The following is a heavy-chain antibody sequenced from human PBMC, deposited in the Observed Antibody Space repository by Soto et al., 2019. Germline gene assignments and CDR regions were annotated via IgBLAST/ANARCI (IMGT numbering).Heavy chain of an antibody. Sequence: EVQLLESGGDLEQPGGSLRLSCAASGFTFRNSAMSWVRQAPGKGLEWVSSISGGAGSTYYADSVKGRFTISRDNSKNTLYLQMNSLRGEDTAVYYCAKAARYDITLTRGYFDYWGQGTLVTVSS. CDR3: AKAARYDITLTRGYFDY. CDR1: GFTFRNSA. J-gene: IGHJ4*02. V-gene: IGHV3-23*01. D-gene: IGHD3-16*01. CDR2: ISGGAGST.